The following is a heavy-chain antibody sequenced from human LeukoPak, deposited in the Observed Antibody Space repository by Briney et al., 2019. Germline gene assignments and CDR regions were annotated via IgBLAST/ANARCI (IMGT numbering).Heavy chain of an antibody. Sequence: PGRSLRLSCAASGFTFDDYAMNWVRQVPGKGLEWVSGISWNSGNIGYADSVKGRFTISRDNAKNSLYLQMNSLRAEDMALYYCAKGYSSSWSISPFDYWGQGTLVTVSS. V-gene: IGHV3-9*03. CDR1: GFTFDDYA. CDR2: ISWNSGNI. D-gene: IGHD6-13*01. J-gene: IGHJ4*02. CDR3: AKGYSSSWSISPFDY.